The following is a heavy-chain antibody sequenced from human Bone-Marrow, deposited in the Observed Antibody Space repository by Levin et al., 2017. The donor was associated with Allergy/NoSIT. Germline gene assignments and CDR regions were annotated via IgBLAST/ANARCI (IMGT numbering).Heavy chain of an antibody. CDR2: ILYSGST. CDR3: ASVGAVAGLRDAFDI. Sequence: SQTLSLTCSVSGGSISDYYWSWIRQPPGKGLEWIGYILYSGSTNYNPSLKSRVTISVDTSKNQFSLKLSSVTAADTAVYYCASVGAVAGLRDAFDIWGQGTMVTVSS. D-gene: IGHD6-13*01. J-gene: IGHJ3*02. CDR1: GGSISDYY. V-gene: IGHV4-59*01.